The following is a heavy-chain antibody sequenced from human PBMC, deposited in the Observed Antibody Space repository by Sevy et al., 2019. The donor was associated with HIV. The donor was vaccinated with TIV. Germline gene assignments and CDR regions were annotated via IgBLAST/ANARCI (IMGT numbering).Heavy chain of an antibody. V-gene: IGHV5-51*01. Sequence: GESLKISCKGSGYSFTSYWIGWVRQMPGKGLEWMGIIYPGDSDTRYSPSFQGQVTISADKSISTAYLQWSSLKASDTAMYYCARIGKVGARPRYFDYWGQGTLVTVSS. CDR3: ARIGKVGARPRYFDY. D-gene: IGHD1-26*01. J-gene: IGHJ4*02. CDR2: IYPGDSDT. CDR1: GYSFTSYW.